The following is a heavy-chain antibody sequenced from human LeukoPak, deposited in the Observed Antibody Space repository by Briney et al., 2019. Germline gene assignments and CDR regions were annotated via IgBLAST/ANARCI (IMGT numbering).Heavy chain of an antibody. CDR2: IYYSGST. V-gene: IGHV4-39*01. D-gene: IGHD1-26*01. CDR3: AKSGGYGLIDY. J-gene: IGHJ4*02. Sequence: PSETLSLTCTVSDASISGTAYYWGWVRQPPRKGLEWIGNIYYSGSTYYNASLQSRVTISIDTSKNQFSLRLSSVTAADTAMYFCAKSGGYGLIDYWGQGTLVTVSS. CDR1: DASISGTAYY.